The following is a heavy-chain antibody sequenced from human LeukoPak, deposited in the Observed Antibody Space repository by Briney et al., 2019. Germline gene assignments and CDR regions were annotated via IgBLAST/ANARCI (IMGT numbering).Heavy chain of an antibody. CDR1: GYTFTSYD. CDR2: MNPNSGNT. J-gene: IGHJ2*01. D-gene: IGHD3/OR15-3a*01. Sequence: VASVKVSCKASGYTFTSYDINWVRQATGQGLEWMGWMNPNSGNTGYAQKYQGRVTMTTDTSTSTAYMELRSLRSDDTAVYYCARDGDWYGRYFDLWGRGTLVTVSS. CDR3: ARDGDWYGRYFDL. V-gene: IGHV1-8*02.